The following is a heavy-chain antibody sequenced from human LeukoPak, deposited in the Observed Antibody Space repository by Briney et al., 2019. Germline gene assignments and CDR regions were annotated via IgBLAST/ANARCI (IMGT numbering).Heavy chain of an antibody. J-gene: IGHJ3*02. D-gene: IGHD5-24*01. CDR1: GGSISSYY. CDR3: ARETENRDGYINAFDI. CDR2: IYYSGST. V-gene: IGHV4-59*01. Sequence: SETLSLTCTVSGGSISSYYWSWIRQPPGKGLEWIGYIYYSGSTNYNPSLKSRVTMSVDTSKNQISLKLSSVTAADTAFYYCARETENRDGYINAFDIWGQGTMVSVSS.